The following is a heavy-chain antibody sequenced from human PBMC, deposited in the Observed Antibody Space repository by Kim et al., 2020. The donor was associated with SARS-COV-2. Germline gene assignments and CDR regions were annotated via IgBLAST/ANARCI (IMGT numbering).Heavy chain of an antibody. CDR3: TGTNYYDSSGGVDY. V-gene: IGHV3-15*01. D-gene: IGHD3-22*01. J-gene: IGHJ4*02. CDR1: GFTFSNAW. Sequence: GGSLRLSCAASGFTFSNAWMSWVRQAPGKGLEWVGRIKSKTDGGTTDYAAPVKGRFTISRDDSKNTLYLQMNSLKTEDTAVYYCTGTNYYDSSGGVDYWGQGTLVTVSS. CDR2: IKSKTDGGTT.